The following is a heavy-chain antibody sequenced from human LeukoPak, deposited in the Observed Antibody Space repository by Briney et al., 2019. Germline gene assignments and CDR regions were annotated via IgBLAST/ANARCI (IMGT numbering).Heavy chain of an antibody. CDR2: ISSSGSTI. CDR3: ARDYTYYYDSSGLH. Sequence: KPGGSLRLSCAASGFTFSDYYMSWIRQAPGKGLEWVSYISSSGSTIYYADSVKGRFTISRDNAKNSLYLQMNSLRAEDTAVYYCARDYTYYYDSSGLHWGQGTLVTVSS. CDR1: GFTFSDYY. V-gene: IGHV3-11*01. D-gene: IGHD3-22*01. J-gene: IGHJ4*02.